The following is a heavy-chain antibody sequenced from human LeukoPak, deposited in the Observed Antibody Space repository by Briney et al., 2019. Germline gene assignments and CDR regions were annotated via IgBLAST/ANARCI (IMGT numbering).Heavy chain of an antibody. J-gene: IGHJ6*03. V-gene: IGHV3-23*05. Sequence: GGSLRLSCAASEFTFSSSDMSWVRQAPGSGLEWVSSIRHSDSNTYYADSVMGRFTISRDNSKNTLYLQMNSLSAEDTAVYYSAKRGNPTVGHHYLDVWGKGTTVSVSS. D-gene: IGHD1-1*01. CDR2: IRHSDSNT. CDR3: AKRGNPTVGHHYLDV. CDR1: EFTFSSSD.